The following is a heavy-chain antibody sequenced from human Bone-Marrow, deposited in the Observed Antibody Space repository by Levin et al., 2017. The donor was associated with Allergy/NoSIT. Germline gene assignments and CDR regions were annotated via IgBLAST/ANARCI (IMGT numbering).Heavy chain of an antibody. CDR2: ISSSGSTI. J-gene: IGHJ4*02. CDR3: ARVEEVWELL. Sequence: GESLKISCAASGFTFSDYYMSWIRQAPGKGLEWISYISSSGSTIYYADSVKGRFTISRDNAKNSLYLQMNSLRAEDTAVYYCARVEEVWELLWGQGTLVTVSS. CDR1: GFTFSDYY. V-gene: IGHV3-11*01. D-gene: IGHD1-26*01.